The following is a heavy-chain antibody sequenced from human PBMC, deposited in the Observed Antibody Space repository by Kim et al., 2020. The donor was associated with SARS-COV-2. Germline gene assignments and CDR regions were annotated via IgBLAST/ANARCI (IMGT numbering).Heavy chain of an antibody. J-gene: IGHJ6*02. CDR2: IYYSGST. CDR1: GGSISSYY. CDR3: ARDGSKAVAGIYGMDV. V-gene: IGHV4-59*13. Sequence: SETLSLTCTVSGGSISSYYWSWIRQPPGKGLEWIGYIYYSGSTNYNPSLKSRVTISVDTSKNQFSLKLSSVTAADTAVYYCARDGSKAVAGIYGMDVWGQGTTVTVSS. D-gene: IGHD6-19*01.